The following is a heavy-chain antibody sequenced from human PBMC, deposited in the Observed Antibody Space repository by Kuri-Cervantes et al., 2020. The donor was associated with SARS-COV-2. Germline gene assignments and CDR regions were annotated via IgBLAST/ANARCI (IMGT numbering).Heavy chain of an antibody. Sequence: GESLKISCAASGFTFSRYGMHWVRQAPGNGLNWVAVISYDGSNKYYADSVKGRFTISRDNSKNTLYLQMNSLRAEDTAVYYCAKCGSTAAGTSWFDPWGQGTLVTVSS. CDR1: GFTFSRYG. D-gene: IGHD6-13*01. J-gene: IGHJ5*02. CDR3: AKCGSTAAGTSWFDP. V-gene: IGHV3-30*18. CDR2: ISYDGSNK.